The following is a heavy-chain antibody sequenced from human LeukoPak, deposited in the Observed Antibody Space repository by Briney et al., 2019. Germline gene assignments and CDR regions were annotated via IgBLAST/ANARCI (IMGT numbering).Heavy chain of an antibody. Sequence: GASVKVSCKASGYTFTSYAMNWVRQAPGQGLEWMGWINTNTGNPTYAQGFTGRFVFSLDTSVSTAYLQISSLKAEDTAVYYCARDYTIFGVVIFYNWFDPWGQGTQVTVSS. CDR2: INTNTGNP. CDR3: ARDYTIFGVVIFYNWFDP. D-gene: IGHD3-3*01. CDR1: GYTFTSYA. J-gene: IGHJ5*02. V-gene: IGHV7-4-1*02.